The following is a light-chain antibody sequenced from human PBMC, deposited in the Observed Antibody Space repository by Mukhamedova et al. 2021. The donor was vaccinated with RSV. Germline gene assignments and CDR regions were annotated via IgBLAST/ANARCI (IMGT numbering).Light chain of an antibody. CDR2: AAS. V-gene: IGKV1-39*01. CDR3: QQNYELIA. J-gene: IGKJ5*01. CDR1: QTIRSF. Sequence: GDRVTITCRASQTIRSFLNWYQQKPGKAPKLLIYAASTLKGGVPSRFSGSGSGTDFTLTISSVQPEDFATYYCQQNYELIAFGQGT.